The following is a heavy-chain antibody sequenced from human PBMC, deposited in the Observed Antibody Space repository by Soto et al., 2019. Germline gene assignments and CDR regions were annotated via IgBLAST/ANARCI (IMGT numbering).Heavy chain of an antibody. CDR1: GGTFSSYA. CDR3: ASIAAAGTCD. Sequence: ASVKVSCKASGGTFSSYAISWVRQAPGQGLEWMGGIIPIFGTANYAQKFQGRVTITADESTSTAYMELSSLRSEDTAVYYCASIAAAGTCDWGQGTLVTVSS. D-gene: IGHD6-13*01. J-gene: IGHJ4*02. V-gene: IGHV1-69*13. CDR2: IIPIFGTA.